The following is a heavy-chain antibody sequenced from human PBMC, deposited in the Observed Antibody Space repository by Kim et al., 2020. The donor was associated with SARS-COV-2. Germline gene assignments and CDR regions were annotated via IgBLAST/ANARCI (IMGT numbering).Heavy chain of an antibody. J-gene: IGHJ6*02. D-gene: IGHD1-20*01. V-gene: IGHV4-61*01. CDR3: ARDGINLGGVMDV. Sequence: SETLSLTCTVSGGPVSSGSYYWSWIRQPPGKGLEWIGYIYYSGSTNYNPSLKSRVTISVDTSKNQFSLKLSSVTAADTSVYYCARDGINLGGVMDVWGQG. CDR1: GGPVSSGSYY. CDR2: IYYSGST.